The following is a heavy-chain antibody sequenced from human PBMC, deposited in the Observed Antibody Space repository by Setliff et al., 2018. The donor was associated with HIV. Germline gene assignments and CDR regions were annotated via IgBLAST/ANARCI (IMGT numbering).Heavy chain of an antibody. D-gene: IGHD1-1*01. CDR1: GGAFTSYA. V-gene: IGHV1-3*01. CDR2: ITGGSGNT. Sequence: ASVKVSCKASGGAFTSYAFSWVRQAPGQGLEWMGRITGGSGNTKYSEKFQGRVTLTRDTSASTAYMELSSLRSEDTAVYYCARGRPTGYFDCWGQGTLVTVSS. CDR3: ARGRPTGYFDC. J-gene: IGHJ4*02.